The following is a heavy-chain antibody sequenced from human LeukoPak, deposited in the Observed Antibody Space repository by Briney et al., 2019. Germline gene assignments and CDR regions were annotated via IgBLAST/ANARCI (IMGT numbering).Heavy chain of an antibody. CDR2: ISSSSSYI. J-gene: IGHJ4*02. CDR1: GFTFSSYS. D-gene: IGHD3-22*01. CDR3: ARFTTMIVVVDKYYFDY. Sequence: KPGGSLRLSCAASGFTFSSYSMNWVRQAPGKGLEWVSSISSSSSYIYYADSVKGRFTISRDNAKNSLYPQMNSLRAEDTAVYYCARFTTMIVVVDKYYFDYWGQGTLVTVSS. V-gene: IGHV3-21*01.